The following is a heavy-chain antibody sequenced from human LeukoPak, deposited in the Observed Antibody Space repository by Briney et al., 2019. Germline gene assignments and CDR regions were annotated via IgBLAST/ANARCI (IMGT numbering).Heavy chain of an antibody. CDR3: ARGEVPTVTPDWYFGL. Sequence: SVTLSLTCTVCVGSLSNYYRRWIGQPPGKELDGIECVYYSGSTHYNTTLNSRVAISVDTSKTQFSLTLSSVTAADTAVYYCARGEVPTVTPDWYFGLWGRGTLVTVSS. CDR1: VGSLSNYY. J-gene: IGHJ2*01. CDR2: VYYSGST. V-gene: IGHV4-59*07. D-gene: IGHD4-17*01.